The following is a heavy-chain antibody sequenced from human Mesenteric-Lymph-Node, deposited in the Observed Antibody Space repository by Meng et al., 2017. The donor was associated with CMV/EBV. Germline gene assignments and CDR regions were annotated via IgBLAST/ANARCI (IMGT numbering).Heavy chain of an antibody. D-gene: IGHD3-3*01. CDR3: AISLTISWWGGYYGMDV. Sequence: ASVKVSCKASGYTFTSYDINWVRQATGQGLEWMGWMNPNSGNTGYAQKCQGRVTITRNTSISTAYMELSSLRSEDTAVYYCAISLTISWWGGYYGMDVWGQGTTVTVSS. CDR1: GYTFTSYD. CDR2: MNPNSGNT. J-gene: IGHJ6*02. V-gene: IGHV1-8*03.